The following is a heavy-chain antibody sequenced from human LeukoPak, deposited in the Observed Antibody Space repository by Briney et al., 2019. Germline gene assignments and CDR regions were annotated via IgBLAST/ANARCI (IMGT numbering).Heavy chain of an antibody. D-gene: IGHD6-13*01. J-gene: IGHJ4*02. CDR2: IYYSGST. Sequence: SETLSLTCTVSGGSISSSSYYWGWIRQPPGKGLEWIGYIYYSGSTNYNPSLKSRVTISVDTSKNQFSLKLSSVTAADTAVYYCARSTGIAAAGVAFDYWGQGTLVTVSS. V-gene: IGHV4-61*05. CDR1: GGSISSSSYY. CDR3: ARSTGIAAAGVAFDY.